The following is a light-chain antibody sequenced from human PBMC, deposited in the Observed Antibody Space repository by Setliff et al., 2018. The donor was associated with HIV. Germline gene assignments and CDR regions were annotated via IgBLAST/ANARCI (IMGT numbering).Light chain of an antibody. Sequence: QSVLTRPPSASGTPGQRVTISCTGSSSNFGAGYDVHWYQQLPGTAPKLLISGNNNRPSGVPDRFSGSKSGTSASLAITGLQAEDEADYYCQSYDSSLSAYVFGTGTKVTVL. V-gene: IGLV1-40*01. J-gene: IGLJ1*01. CDR2: GNN. CDR1: SSNFGAGYD. CDR3: QSYDSSLSAYV.